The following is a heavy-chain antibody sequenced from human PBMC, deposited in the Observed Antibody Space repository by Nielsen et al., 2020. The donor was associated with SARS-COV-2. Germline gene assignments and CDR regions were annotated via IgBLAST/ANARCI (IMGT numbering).Heavy chain of an antibody. Sequence: WIRQPPGKGLEWVSYISSSSSTIYYADSVKGRFTISRDNAKNSLYLQMNSLRAEDTAVYYCARVAWQYYDFWSGPNYFDYWGQGTLVTVSS. CDR3: ARVAWQYYDFWSGPNYFDY. J-gene: IGHJ4*02. CDR2: ISSSSSTI. V-gene: IGHV3-48*01. D-gene: IGHD3-3*01.